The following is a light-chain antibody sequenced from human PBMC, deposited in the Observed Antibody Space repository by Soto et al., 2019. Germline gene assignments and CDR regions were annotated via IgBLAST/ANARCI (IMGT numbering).Light chain of an antibody. J-gene: IGLJ3*02. V-gene: IGLV4-60*02. CDR3: ETWDSNTRV. CDR2: LEGSGRY. Sequence: QSVLTQSSSASASLGSSVKLTCTLSSGHSTYIIAWHQQQPGKAPRYLMNLEGSGRYNRGSGVPDCFSGSSSGADRYLTISNLQFEDEADYYCETWDSNTRVFGGGTKLTVL. CDR1: SGHSTYI.